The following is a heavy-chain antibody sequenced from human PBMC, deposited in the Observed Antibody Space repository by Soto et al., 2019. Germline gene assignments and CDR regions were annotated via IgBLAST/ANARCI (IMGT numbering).Heavy chain of an antibody. CDR1: GFTFSSYA. D-gene: IGHD2-15*01. CDR3: ARNRLGYCSGGSCYSLHYYYYYMDV. V-gene: IGHV3-53*04. Sequence: GGSLRLSCAASGFTFSSYAMGWVRQAPGKGLEWVSVIYSGGSTYYADSVKGRFTISRHNSKNTLYLQMNSLRAEDTAVYYCARNRLGYCSGGSCYSLHYYYYYMDVWGKGTTVTVSS. J-gene: IGHJ6*03. CDR2: IYSGGST.